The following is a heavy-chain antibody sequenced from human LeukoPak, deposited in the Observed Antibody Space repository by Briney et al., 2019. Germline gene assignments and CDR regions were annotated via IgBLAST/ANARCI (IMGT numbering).Heavy chain of an antibody. D-gene: IGHD3-10*01. CDR2: INHSGST. V-gene: IGHV4-34*01. CDR1: GGSFSGYY. J-gene: IGHJ4*02. CDR3: ARRRSKIWFGESYYFDY. Sequence: SETLSLTCAVYGGSFSGYYWSWIRQPPGKGPEWIGEINHSGSTNYNLSLKSRVTISVDTSKNQFSLKLSSVTAADTAVYYCARRRSKIWFGESYYFDYWGQGTLVTVSS.